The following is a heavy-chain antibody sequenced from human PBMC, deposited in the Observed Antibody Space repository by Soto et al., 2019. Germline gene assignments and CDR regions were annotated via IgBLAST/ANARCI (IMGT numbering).Heavy chain of an antibody. Sequence: VGSLRLSCAASGFTFTRYSMNWVRQAPGKGLEWVSSISSTTHYIYYADSMRGRFTISRDNAKNAVYLEMNSLRAEDTAVYYCARESEDLTSNFDYWGQGTLVTVSS. CDR3: ARESEDLTSNFDY. J-gene: IGHJ4*02. V-gene: IGHV3-21*06. CDR1: GFTFTRYS. CDR2: ISSTTHYI.